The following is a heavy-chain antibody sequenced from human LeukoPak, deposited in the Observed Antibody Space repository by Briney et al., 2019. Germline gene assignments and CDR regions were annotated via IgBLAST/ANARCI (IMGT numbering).Heavy chain of an antibody. CDR1: GFTFDDYA. Sequence: GRSLRHSCAASGFTFDDYAMHWVRQAPGKGLEWVSGISRNSGSIGYADSVKGRFTISRDNAKNALYLQMNSLRAEDTALYYCAKATTRITMIVPAFDIWGQGTMVTVSS. J-gene: IGHJ3*02. V-gene: IGHV3-9*01. D-gene: IGHD3-22*01. CDR3: AKATTRITMIVPAFDI. CDR2: ISRNSGSI.